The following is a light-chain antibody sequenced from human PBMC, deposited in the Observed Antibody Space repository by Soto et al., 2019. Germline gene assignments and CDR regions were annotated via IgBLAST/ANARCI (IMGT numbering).Light chain of an antibody. CDR1: SSDVGGYNY. CDR3: SSYTSSSTHVV. V-gene: IGLV2-14*01. J-gene: IGLJ2*01. CDR2: EVS. Sequence: QSALTQPASVSGSPGQSITISCTGTSSDVGGYNYVSWYQQHPGKAPKLMISEVSNRPSGVSNRFSGSKSGNTASLTISRLQAEDEYDYYCSSYTSSSTHVVFGGGTKLTVL.